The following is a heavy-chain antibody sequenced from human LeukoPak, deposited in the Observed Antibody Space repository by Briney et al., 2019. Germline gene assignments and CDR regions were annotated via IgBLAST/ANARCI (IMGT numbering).Heavy chain of an antibody. CDR3: ASALSGIAAAPDY. J-gene: IGHJ4*02. Sequence: PGRSLRLSCAASGFTFDDYAMHWVRQAPGKGLEWVSGISWNSGSIGYADSVKGRFTISRDNAKNSLYLQMNSLRAEDTAVYYCASALSGIAAAPDYWGQGTLVTVSS. CDR2: ISWNSGSI. D-gene: IGHD6-13*01. V-gene: IGHV3-9*01. CDR1: GFTFDDYA.